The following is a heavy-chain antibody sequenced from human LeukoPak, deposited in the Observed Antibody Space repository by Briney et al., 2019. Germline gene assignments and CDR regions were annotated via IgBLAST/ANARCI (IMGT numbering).Heavy chain of an antibody. CDR3: ARDLTRGPPDYFDN. Sequence: PGGSLRLSCAASGFTVSSNYMSWVRQAPGKGLEWVAVISHDGKVKYCGDSVRGRFTISRDDSTNTLSLQMTSLRPDDTATYYCARDLTRGPPDYFDNWGQGTLVTVSS. J-gene: IGHJ4*02. CDR1: GFTVSSNY. CDR2: ISHDGKVK. V-gene: IGHV3-30*03. D-gene: IGHD3-10*01.